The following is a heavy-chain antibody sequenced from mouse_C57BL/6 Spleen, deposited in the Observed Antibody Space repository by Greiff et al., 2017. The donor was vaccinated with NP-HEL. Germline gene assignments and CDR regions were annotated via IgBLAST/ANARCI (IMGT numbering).Heavy chain of an antibody. CDR3: ARLGDSNYPLYYYAMDY. J-gene: IGHJ4*01. CDR1: GYSFTDYN. V-gene: IGHV1-39*01. CDR2: INPNYGTT. D-gene: IGHD2-5*01. Sequence: EVQLQQSGPELVKPGASVKISCKASGYSFTDYNMNWAKQSNGKSLEWIGVINPNYGTTSYNQKFKGKATLTVDQSSSTAYMQLNSLTSEDSAVYYCARLGDSNYPLYYYAMDYWGQGTSVTVSS.